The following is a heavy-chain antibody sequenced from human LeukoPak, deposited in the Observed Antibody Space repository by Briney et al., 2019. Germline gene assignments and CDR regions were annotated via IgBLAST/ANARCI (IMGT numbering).Heavy chain of an antibody. CDR3: ARDRRGIVVVPAALDAFDI. CDR2: INHSGST. CDR1: GGSFSGYY. J-gene: IGHJ3*02. Sequence: SETLSLTCAVYGGSFSGYYWSWIRQPPGKGLEWIGEINHSGSTNYNPSLKSRVTMSVDTSKNQFSLKLSSVTAADTAVYYCARDRRGIVVVPAALDAFDIWGQGTMVTVSS. V-gene: IGHV4-34*01. D-gene: IGHD2-2*01.